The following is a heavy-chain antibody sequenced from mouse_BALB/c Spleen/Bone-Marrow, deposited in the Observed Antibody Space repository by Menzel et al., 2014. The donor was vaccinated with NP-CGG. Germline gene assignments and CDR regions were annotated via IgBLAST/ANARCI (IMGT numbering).Heavy chain of an antibody. V-gene: IGHV1-69*02. J-gene: IGHJ4*01. CDR2: IYPSDTYT. CDR3: TRYGNSHYYAVDY. Sequence: VKLQESGAELVRPGASVKLSCRASGYTFTSYWINWVKQRPGQGLEWIGNIYPSDTYTNYNQRFKDKATLTVDKSSSTAYMQLSSPTPEDSAVYYCTRYGNSHYYAVDYWGQGTSVTVSS. CDR1: GYTFTSYW. D-gene: IGHD1-1*01.